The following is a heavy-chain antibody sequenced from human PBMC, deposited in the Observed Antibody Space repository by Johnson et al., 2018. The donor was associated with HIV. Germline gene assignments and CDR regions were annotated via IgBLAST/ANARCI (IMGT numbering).Heavy chain of an antibody. CDR3: ATEGGTGAFDI. D-gene: IGHD2-15*01. J-gene: IGHJ3*02. CDR1: GFTFSDYY. V-gene: IGHV3-11*04. CDR2: ISWNSGSL. Sequence: QVQLVESGGGLVQPGGSLRLSCAASGFTFSDYYMSWVRQAPGKGLEWVPGISWNSGSLGYADSVKGRFTIARDNAKNSLYLQMNSRRAEDTTVYYCATEGGTGAFDIWGQGTMVTVSS.